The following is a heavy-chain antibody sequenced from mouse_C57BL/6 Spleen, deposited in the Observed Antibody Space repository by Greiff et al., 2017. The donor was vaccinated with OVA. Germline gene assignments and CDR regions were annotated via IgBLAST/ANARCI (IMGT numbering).Heavy chain of an antibody. Sequence: QVQLKQPGTELVKPGASVKLSCKASGYTFTSYWMHWVKQRPGQGLEWIGNINPSNGGTNYNEKFKSKATLTVDKSSSTAYMQLSSLTSEDSAVYYCARSGYYGSFSWFAYWGQGTLVTVSA. CDR3: ARSGYYGSFSWFAY. V-gene: IGHV1-53*01. CDR1: GYTFTSYW. J-gene: IGHJ3*01. CDR2: INPSNGGT. D-gene: IGHD1-1*01.